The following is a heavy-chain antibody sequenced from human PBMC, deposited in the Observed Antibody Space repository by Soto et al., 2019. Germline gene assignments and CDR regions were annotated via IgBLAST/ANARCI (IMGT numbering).Heavy chain of an antibody. D-gene: IGHD1-1*01. CDR1: GLSLSGYA. V-gene: IGHV3-23*01. CDR2: VCGSGGTT. Sequence: EVQLMESGGGLVQPGESLRLSCVVSGLSLSGYALSWVRQAPGKVLEWVSGVCGSGGTTYYADSVKGGFTISRDNSRKTVFLQMNHLRPEDSGVYYCVRVRNNNDKRLDVWGQGTTVSVSS. CDR3: VRVRNNNDKRLDV. J-gene: IGHJ6*02.